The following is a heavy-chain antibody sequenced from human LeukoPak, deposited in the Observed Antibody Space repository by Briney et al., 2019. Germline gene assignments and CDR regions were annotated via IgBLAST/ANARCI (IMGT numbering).Heavy chain of an antibody. CDR1: GGSISYYY. D-gene: IGHD4-17*01. J-gene: IGHJ6*02. Sequence: SEPLSLTCTVPGGSISYYYWSWIRQSPGKGLEWIGYIYYSGTTNYNPSLKSRVTISVDTSKNQFSLQLRSVTAADTAVYYCAREDPQTTVPEGMDVWGQGTTVTVSS. CDR3: AREDPQTTVPEGMDV. CDR2: IYYSGTT. V-gene: IGHV4-59*01.